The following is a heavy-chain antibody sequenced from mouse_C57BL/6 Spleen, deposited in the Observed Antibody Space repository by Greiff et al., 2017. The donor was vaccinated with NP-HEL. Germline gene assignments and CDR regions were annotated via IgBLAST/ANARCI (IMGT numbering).Heavy chain of an antibody. J-gene: IGHJ2*01. V-gene: IGHV5-16*01. CDR2: INYDGSST. CDR1: GFTFSDYY. CDR3: ARDFIKGHDY. D-gene: IGHD1-1*01. Sequence: EVKLVESEGGLVQPGSSMKLSCTASGFTFSDYYMAWVRQVPEKGLEWVANINYDGSSTYYLDSLKSRFIISRDNAKNILYLQMSSLKSEDTATYYCARDFIKGHDYRGQGTTLTVSS.